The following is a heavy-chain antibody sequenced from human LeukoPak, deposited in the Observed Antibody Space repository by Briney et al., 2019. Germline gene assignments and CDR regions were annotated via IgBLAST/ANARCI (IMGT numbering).Heavy chain of an antibody. CDR3: ARDLVYYDTSGDPP. CDR1: GGTFSSYA. J-gene: IGHJ5*02. Sequence: ASVKVSCKASGGTFSSYAISWVRQAPGQGLEWMGRIIPILGIANYAQKFQGRVTITADKSTSTAYMELSSLRSEDTAVYYCARDLVYYDTSGDPPRGQGTLVTVSS. D-gene: IGHD3-22*01. V-gene: IGHV1-69*04. CDR2: IIPILGIA.